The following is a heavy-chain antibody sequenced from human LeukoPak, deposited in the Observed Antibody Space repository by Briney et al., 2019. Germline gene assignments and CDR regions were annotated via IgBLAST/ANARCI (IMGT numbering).Heavy chain of an antibody. J-gene: IGHJ4*02. CDR3: ARFSLANDY. V-gene: IGHV3-64*01. CDR2: ISTNGDIT. Sequence: GSLRLSCAASGFTFSSYAMNWVRQAPGKGLEYVSAISTNGDITYYANSVKGRFSISRDNSKNTVYLQMGSLRAEDMAVYYCARFSLANDYWGQGTLVTVSS. CDR1: GFTFSSYA.